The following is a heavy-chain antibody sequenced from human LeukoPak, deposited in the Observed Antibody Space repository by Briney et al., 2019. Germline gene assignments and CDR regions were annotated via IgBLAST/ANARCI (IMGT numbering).Heavy chain of an antibody. CDR2: ISYDDTNK. CDR3: AKDGDTMSGTYYYDMDV. Sequence: PGGSLRLSCAASGFTFSNYALHWVRQAPGKGLEWVAVISYDDTNKYYVDSVKGRFTISRDNSKNTLYLQMNSLRGEDTAVYYCAKDGDTMSGTYYYDMDVWGKGTTVTIS. D-gene: IGHD1-26*01. V-gene: IGHV3-30*04. CDR1: GFTFSNYA. J-gene: IGHJ6*03.